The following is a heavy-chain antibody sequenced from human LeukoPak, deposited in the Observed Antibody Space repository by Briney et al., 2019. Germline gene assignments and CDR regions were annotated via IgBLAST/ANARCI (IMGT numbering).Heavy chain of an antibody. CDR3: ARDLCLWSSTSCNPGDY. Sequence: GASVKVSCKASGYTFTGYYMHWVRQAPGQGLEWMGWINPNSGGTNYAQEFQGWVTMTRDTSISTAYMELSRLRSDDTAVYYCARDLCLWSSTSCNPGDYWGQGTLVTVSS. CDR1: GYTFTGYY. D-gene: IGHD2-2*01. V-gene: IGHV1-2*04. J-gene: IGHJ4*02. CDR2: INPNSGGT.